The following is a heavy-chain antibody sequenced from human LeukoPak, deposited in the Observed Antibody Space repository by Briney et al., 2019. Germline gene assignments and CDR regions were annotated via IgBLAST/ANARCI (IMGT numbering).Heavy chain of an antibody. D-gene: IGHD6-13*01. CDR3: VPASAGMGYYFDY. J-gene: IGHJ4*02. CDR1: GFTFSSYT. Sequence: GGSLRLSCSASGFTFSSYTMHWVRQAPGKGLEYVSVISSDGGSTYYADSVKGRFTISRDNSKSTQYLQMSSLTTEDTAVYYCVPASAGMGYYFDYWGQGTLVTVSS. CDR2: ISSDGGST. V-gene: IGHV3-64D*06.